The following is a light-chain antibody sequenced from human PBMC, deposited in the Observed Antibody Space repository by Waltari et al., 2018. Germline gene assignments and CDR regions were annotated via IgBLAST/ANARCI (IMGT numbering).Light chain of an antibody. CDR3: NSRDSSDDHLDV. Sequence: SSELTQDPAVSVALGQTVRITCQGGRLRSYYASWYQQKPGRAPVLVIYGKNNRPSGIPDRFSGSSSGNTASLTITGAQAEDEADYYCNSRDSSDDHLDVFGTGTKVTVL. J-gene: IGLJ1*01. V-gene: IGLV3-19*01. CDR2: GKN. CDR1: RLRSYY.